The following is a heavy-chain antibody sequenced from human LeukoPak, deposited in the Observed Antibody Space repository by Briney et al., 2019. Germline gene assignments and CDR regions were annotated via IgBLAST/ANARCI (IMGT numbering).Heavy chain of an antibody. V-gene: IGHV3-48*03. CDR2: ISSSGSTI. CDR3: ARGVTSGGP. CDR1: GFSFSSYE. J-gene: IGHJ3*01. D-gene: IGHD4-17*01. Sequence: GGSLRLSCAASGFSFSSYEMNWVRQAPGKGLEWISYISSSGSTIYYADSVKGRFTISRDNAKNSLYLQMNSLRAEDTAIYYCARGVTSGGPWGQGTMVTVSS.